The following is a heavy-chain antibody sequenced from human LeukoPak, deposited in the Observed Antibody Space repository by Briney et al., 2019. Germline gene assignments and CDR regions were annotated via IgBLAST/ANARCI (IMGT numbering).Heavy chain of an antibody. V-gene: IGHV3-23*01. D-gene: IGHD6-6*01. CDR3: AKEARYYYYMDV. CDR1: GFSFSSFA. J-gene: IGHJ6*03. Sequence: GGSLRLSCAGSGFSFSSFAMSWVRQVPGKGLEWVSSVSDSGDSTYYADSVRGRFTISRDNSKSTLYLQMNRLRAEDTAVYYCAKEARYYYYMDVWGKGTTVTVSS. CDR2: VSDSGDST.